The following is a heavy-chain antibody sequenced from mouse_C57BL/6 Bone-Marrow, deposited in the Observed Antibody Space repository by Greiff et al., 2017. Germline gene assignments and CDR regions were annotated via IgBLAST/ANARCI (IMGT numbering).Heavy chain of an antibody. CDR1: GYTFTSYW. D-gene: IGHD1-1*01. CDR3: ANYYGSSHFDY. V-gene: IGHV1-59*01. Sequence: VQLQQPGAELVRPGTSVKLSCKASGYTFTSYWMHWVKQRPGQGLEWIGVIDPSDSYTNYNQKFKGKATLTVDTSSSTAYMQLSSLTSEDSAVYYCANYYGSSHFDYWGQGTTLTVSS. J-gene: IGHJ2*01. CDR2: IDPSDSYT.